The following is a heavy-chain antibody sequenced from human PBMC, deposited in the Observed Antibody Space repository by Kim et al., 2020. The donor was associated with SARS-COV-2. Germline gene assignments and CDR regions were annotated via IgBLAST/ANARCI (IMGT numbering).Heavy chain of an antibody. Sequence: GGSLRLSCAASGFTFSSYWMSWVRQAPGKGLEWVANIKQDGSEKYYVDSVKGRFTISRDNAKNSLYLQMNSLRAEDTAVYYCARDMRRYSSSWPYYYYYGMDVWGQGTTVTVSS. D-gene: IGHD6-13*01. CDR1: GFTFSSYW. J-gene: IGHJ6*02. V-gene: IGHV3-7*01. CDR2: IKQDGSEK. CDR3: ARDMRRYSSSWPYYYYYGMDV.